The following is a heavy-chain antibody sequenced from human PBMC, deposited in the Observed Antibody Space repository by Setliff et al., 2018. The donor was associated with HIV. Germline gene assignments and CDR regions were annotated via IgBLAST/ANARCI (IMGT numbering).Heavy chain of an antibody. Sequence: LSLTCTVSGGSISSSSYYWGWIRQPPGKGLEWIGSIYYSGSTYYNPSLKSRVTISVDTSKNQFSLKLSSVTAADTAVYYCARHVDIVVVVAAPSFDYWGQGTLGTAPQ. J-gene: IGHJ4*02. CDR1: GGSISSSSYY. V-gene: IGHV4-39*01. D-gene: IGHD2-15*01. CDR3: ARHVDIVVVVAAPSFDY. CDR2: IYYSGST.